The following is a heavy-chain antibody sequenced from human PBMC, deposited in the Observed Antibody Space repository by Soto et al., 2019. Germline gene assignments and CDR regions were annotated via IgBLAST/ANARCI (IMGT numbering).Heavy chain of an antibody. V-gene: IGHV3-23*01. CDR1: GFTFSSYA. CDR3: ATLTKYDILTGFYPC. D-gene: IGHD3-9*01. J-gene: IGHJ4*02. Sequence: GGSLRLSCAASGFTFSSYAMRWVRQAPGKGLEWVSAISGSGGSTYYADSVKGRFIISRDNSNNTLYFQMNSLRAEDTAVYYCATLTKYDILTGFYPCWGQGTLVTVSS. CDR2: ISGSGGST.